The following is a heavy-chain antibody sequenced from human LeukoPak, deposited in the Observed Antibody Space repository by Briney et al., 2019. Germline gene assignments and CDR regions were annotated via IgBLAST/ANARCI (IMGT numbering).Heavy chain of an antibody. Sequence: ASVKVSCKASGYTFTDYYMHWVQQAPGKGLEWMGLVDPEDGETIYAEKFQGRVTITADESTSTAYMELSSLRSEDTAVYYCATNWSLDYWGQGTLVTVSS. CDR3: ATNWSLDY. CDR2: VDPEDGET. D-gene: IGHD1-1*01. J-gene: IGHJ4*02. CDR1: GYTFTDYY. V-gene: IGHV1-69-2*01.